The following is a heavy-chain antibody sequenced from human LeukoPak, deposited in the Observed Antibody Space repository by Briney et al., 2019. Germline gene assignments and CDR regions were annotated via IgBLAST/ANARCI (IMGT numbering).Heavy chain of an antibody. J-gene: IGHJ4*02. CDR2: INHSGST. Sequence: SGTLSLTCAVYGGSFSCYYWSWIRQPPGKGLEWIGEINHSGSTNYNPSLKSRVTISVDTSKNQFSLKLSSVTAADTAVYYCARVGHSSSWYYFDYWGQGTLVTVSS. V-gene: IGHV4-34*01. CDR1: GGSFSCYY. CDR3: ARVGHSSSWYYFDY. D-gene: IGHD6-13*01.